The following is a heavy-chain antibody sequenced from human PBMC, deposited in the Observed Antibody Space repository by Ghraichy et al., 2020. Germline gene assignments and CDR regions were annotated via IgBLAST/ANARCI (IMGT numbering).Heavy chain of an antibody. Sequence: GGSLRLSGTGRAHTFTPDAFSRLVCRPRNGLKWVSGISGSGGNTYYADSVKGRFTISRDNSKNMLDLQMNSLRAEDTAAYYCAKDLTRMGAGALDIWGQGTMVTVSS. CDR1: AHTFTPDA. CDR2: ISGSGGNT. V-gene: IGHV3-23*01. D-gene: IGHD1-26*01. CDR3: AKDLTRMGAGALDI. J-gene: IGHJ3*02.